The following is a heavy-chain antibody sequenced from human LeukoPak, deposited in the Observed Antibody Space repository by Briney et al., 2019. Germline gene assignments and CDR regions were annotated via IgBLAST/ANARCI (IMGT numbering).Heavy chain of an antibody. CDR3: SSLFVTGVDGRGWLHS. CDR1: GDSFSSSPEY. D-gene: IGHD1-14*01. V-gene: IGHV4-39*01. J-gene: IGHJ5*01. Sequence: SETLSLTCRASGDSFSSSPEYWGWNRQPPGQGLEYIGSINYSGSTYYDPSLKGRVTISVDTSNNQFSLKVTSMTAADSAVYYCSSLFVTGVDGRGWLHSWGKGTLVTVS. CDR2: INYSGST.